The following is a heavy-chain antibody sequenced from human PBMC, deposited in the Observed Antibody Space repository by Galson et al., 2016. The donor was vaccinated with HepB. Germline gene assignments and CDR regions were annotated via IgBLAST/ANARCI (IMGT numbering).Heavy chain of an antibody. D-gene: IGHD3-22*01. CDR1: GFTFSNYG. V-gene: IGHV3-33*01. J-gene: IGHJ5*02. CDR3: ARDSSGHSFGTGFDP. CDR2: IWRNGRNQ. Sequence: SLRLSCAASGFTFSNYGMHWVRQAPGKGLEWVAGIWRNGRNQFYADSVKGRFTISRDNSKNTLYLQMNSLRADDTAVYYCARDSSGHSFGTGFDPWGQGTLVTVSS.